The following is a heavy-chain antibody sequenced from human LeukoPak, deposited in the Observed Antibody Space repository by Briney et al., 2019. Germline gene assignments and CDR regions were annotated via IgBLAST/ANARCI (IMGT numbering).Heavy chain of an antibody. Sequence: SETLSLTCTVSGYSISSGYYWGWIRQPPGKGLEWIGSIYHSGSTYYNPSLKSRVTISVDTSKNQFSLRLSSVTAADTAVYYCARGLGGEAAAGNWFDPWGQGTLVTVSP. J-gene: IGHJ5*02. CDR1: GYSISSGYY. V-gene: IGHV4-38-2*02. CDR3: ARGLGGEAAAGNWFDP. D-gene: IGHD6-13*01. CDR2: IYHSGST.